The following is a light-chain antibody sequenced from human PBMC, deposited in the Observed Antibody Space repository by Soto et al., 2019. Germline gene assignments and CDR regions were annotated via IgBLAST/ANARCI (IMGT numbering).Light chain of an antibody. CDR1: QSISSW. Sequence: DIQMTQSPSTLSASVGDRVTITCLASQSISSWLAWYQQKPGKAPKLLIYNASSLESGGPSRFSGSGSGTEFTLTISSMQPDDFATYYCQQYNSYLGTFGQGTKVDI. CDR2: NAS. CDR3: QQYNSYLGT. J-gene: IGKJ1*01. V-gene: IGKV1-5*03.